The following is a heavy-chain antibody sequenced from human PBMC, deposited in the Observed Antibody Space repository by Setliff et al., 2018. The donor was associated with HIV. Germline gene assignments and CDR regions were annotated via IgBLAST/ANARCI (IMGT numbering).Heavy chain of an antibody. V-gene: IGHV1-3*01. J-gene: IGHJ6*03. Sequence: ASVKVSCKASGYTFTSYAMHWVRQAPGQRLEWMGWINAGNGNTNYAQKFQGRVTMTTDTSTSTAYMELRSLRSDDTAAYYCARESGGVVIKGAYYYYMDVWGKGTTVTVPS. CDR1: GYTFTSYA. CDR2: INAGNGNT. D-gene: IGHD3-3*01. CDR3: ARESGGVVIKGAYYYYMDV.